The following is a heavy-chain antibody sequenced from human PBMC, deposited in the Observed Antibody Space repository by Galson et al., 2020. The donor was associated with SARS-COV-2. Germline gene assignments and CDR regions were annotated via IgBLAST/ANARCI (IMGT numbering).Heavy chain of an antibody. CDR2: IYHCGTT. CDR3: TAYSLMVTGPTPLLADY. CDR1: GYSISSGYF. V-gene: IGHV4-38-2*02. D-gene: IGHD2-8*01. Sequence: SETLSLTCTVSGYSISSGYFWAWIRQPPGAGLEWMGSIYHCGTTSYNPSLQSRLTISVDTSENQFSLKLDSVTAADRAVYYCTAYSLMVTGPTPLLADYWGQGTLVTVSS. J-gene: IGHJ4*02.